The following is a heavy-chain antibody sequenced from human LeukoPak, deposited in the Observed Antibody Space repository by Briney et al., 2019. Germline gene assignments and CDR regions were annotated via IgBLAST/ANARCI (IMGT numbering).Heavy chain of an antibody. J-gene: IGHJ4*02. CDR1: GDSISSGNYY. CDR3: ATLGYSYGTDY. Sequence: SQALSLTCTVSGDSISSGNYYWTWIRQPAGKGLEWIGRIYTSGSTNYNPSLKSRVTISVDTSKNQFSLKLSSVTAADTAVYYCATLGYSYGTDYWGQGTLVTVSS. V-gene: IGHV4-61*02. D-gene: IGHD5-18*01. CDR2: IYTSGST.